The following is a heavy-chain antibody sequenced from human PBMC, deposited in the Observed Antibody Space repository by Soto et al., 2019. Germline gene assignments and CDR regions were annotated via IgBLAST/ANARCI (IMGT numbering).Heavy chain of an antibody. CDR3: ARERVVYAFDI. D-gene: IGHD2-15*01. CDR2: VYYNGYT. V-gene: IGHV4-59*01. Sequence: QVQLQESGPGLVKPSETLSLTCTVSGGSISSNYWSWIRQPPGKGLEWIGYVYYNGYTSYNPSLNSRVTISVDTSKNPFSLKLSSVTAADTAVYYCARERVVYAFDIWGQGTMVTVSS. CDR1: GGSISSNY. J-gene: IGHJ3*02.